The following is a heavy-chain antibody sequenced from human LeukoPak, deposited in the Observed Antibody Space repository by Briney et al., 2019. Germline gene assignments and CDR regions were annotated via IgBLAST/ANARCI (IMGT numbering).Heavy chain of an antibody. D-gene: IGHD3-3*01. CDR1: GGSISSYY. Sequence: SETLSLTCTVSGGSISSYYWSWIRQPPGKGLEWIGYIYYSGSTNYNPSLKSRVTISVDTSKNQFSLKLSSVTAADTAVYYCARDRDYDFRSGSYYYGMDVWGQGTTVTVSS. V-gene: IGHV4-59*12. CDR3: ARDRDYDFRSGSYYYGMDV. J-gene: IGHJ6*02. CDR2: IYYSGST.